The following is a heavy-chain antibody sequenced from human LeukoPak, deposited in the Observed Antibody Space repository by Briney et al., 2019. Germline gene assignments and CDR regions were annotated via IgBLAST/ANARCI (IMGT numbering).Heavy chain of an antibody. J-gene: IGHJ3*02. Sequence: TETLSLTCAVSADSFSSHYWTWIRQPPGKGLEWIGYISYIGSTNYNPSLKSRVTISIDTSKNQFSLKLSSVTAADTAVYYCARDLVTVTKGFDIWGQGTMVSVSS. D-gene: IGHD4-17*01. V-gene: IGHV4-59*11. CDR1: ADSFSSHY. CDR2: ISYIGST. CDR3: ARDLVTVTKGFDI.